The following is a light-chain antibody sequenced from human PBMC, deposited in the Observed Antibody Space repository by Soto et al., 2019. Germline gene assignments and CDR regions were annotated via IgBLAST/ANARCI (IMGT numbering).Light chain of an antibody. V-gene: IGKV1-17*01. CDR3: LQHNSYPYT. CDR1: QGIKND. Sequence: DIQMTQSPSSLSASVGDRVTITCRASQGIKNDFDWYQQKPGKAPNRLIYAASSLQSGVSSRFSGSGSGKEFTLTISILQPEDFANYYCLQHNSYPYTFGQGTKLQI. J-gene: IGKJ2*01. CDR2: AAS.